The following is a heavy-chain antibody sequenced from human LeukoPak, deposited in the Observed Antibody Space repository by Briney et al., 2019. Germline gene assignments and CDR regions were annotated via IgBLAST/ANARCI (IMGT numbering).Heavy chain of an antibody. CDR2: ISYDGSNK. Sequence: PGGSLRLSCAASGFTFSSYGMHWVRQAPGKGLEWVAVISYDGSNKYYADSVKGRFTISRDNSKNTLFLQLNSLRAEDTAVYYCAKDSGTTMIAIITHWGQGTLVTVSS. D-gene: IGHD3-22*01. CDR3: AKDSGTTMIAIITH. V-gene: IGHV3-30*18. CDR1: GFTFSSYG. J-gene: IGHJ4*02.